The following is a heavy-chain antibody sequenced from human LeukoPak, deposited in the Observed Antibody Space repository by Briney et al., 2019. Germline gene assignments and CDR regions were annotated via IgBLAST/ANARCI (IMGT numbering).Heavy chain of an antibody. Sequence: GGSLRLSCSASGFTFSNPAMHWVRQAPGKGLEYVSAISNNGGSTYYADSVKGRFTISRDNSKNTLYLQMNSLRAEDTAVYYCARAGIAVAGTLDYWGQGTLVTVSS. J-gene: IGHJ4*02. CDR3: ARAGIAVAGTLDY. D-gene: IGHD6-19*01. V-gene: IGHV3-64*04. CDR2: ISNNGGST. CDR1: GFTFSNPA.